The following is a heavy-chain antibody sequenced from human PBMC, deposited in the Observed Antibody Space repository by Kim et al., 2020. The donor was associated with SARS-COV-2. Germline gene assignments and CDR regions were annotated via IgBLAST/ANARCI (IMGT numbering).Heavy chain of an antibody. Sequence: VKAQFTISRDNSKNALYIQMNSLRAEDTAVYYCARVRREDYGGNPGFFDYWGQGTLVTVSS. V-gene: IGHV3-53*01. CDR3: ARVRREDYGGNPGFFDY. D-gene: IGHD4-17*01. J-gene: IGHJ4*02.